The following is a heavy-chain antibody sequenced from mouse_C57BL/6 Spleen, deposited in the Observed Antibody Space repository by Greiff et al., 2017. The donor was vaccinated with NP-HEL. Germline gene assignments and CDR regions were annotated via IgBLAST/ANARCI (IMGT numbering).Heavy chain of an antibody. CDR1: GYAFRSYW. CDR2: LYPGDGDT. Sequence: VQLQQSGAELVKPGASVKISCKASGYAFRSYWMNWVKQRPGTGLEWIGQLYPGDGDTNYNGKFQGKATLTADKSSSTAYMQRSSLTSEDSAVYFCARWGSLFAYWGQGTLVTVSA. CDR3: ARWGSLFAY. V-gene: IGHV1-80*01. J-gene: IGHJ3*01.